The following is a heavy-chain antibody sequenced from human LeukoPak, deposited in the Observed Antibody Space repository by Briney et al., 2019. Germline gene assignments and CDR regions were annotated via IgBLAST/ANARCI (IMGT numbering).Heavy chain of an antibody. CDR2: ISPIFGTA. Sequence: SVKVSCKASGGTFSSYAISWVRQAAGQGLEWMGGISPIFGTANYAQKFQGRVTITADESTSTAYMGLRSLRSDDSAVYYCARDAVAGTFDYWGQGTLVTVSS. V-gene: IGHV1-69*13. D-gene: IGHD6-19*01. J-gene: IGHJ4*02. CDR1: GGTFSSYA. CDR3: ARDAVAGTFDY.